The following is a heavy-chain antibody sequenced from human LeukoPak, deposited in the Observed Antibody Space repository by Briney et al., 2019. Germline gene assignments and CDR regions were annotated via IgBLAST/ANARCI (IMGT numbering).Heavy chain of an antibody. CDR3: ARQGTMTRGGYWLDP. J-gene: IGHJ5*02. CDR1: GASINTSNFY. CDR2: IFYTGRA. D-gene: IGHD3-10*01. Sequence: SETLSLTCTVSGASINTSNFYWAWIRQPPGQGLESIGSIFYTGRAYSNASLNSRVTISVDTSKNQLSLKLISVTAADTAVYYCARQGTMTRGGYWLDPWGQGTLVTVSS. V-gene: IGHV4-39*01.